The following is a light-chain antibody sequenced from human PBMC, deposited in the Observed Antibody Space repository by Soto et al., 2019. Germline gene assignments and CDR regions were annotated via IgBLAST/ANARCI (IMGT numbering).Light chain of an antibody. CDR3: QQYNVWPLT. CDR1: QSVSSN. V-gene: IGKV3-15*01. J-gene: IGKJ4*01. Sequence: EIVMTQSPATLSVSPGERATLSCRASQSVSSNLDWYQQKPGQTPKLLIYVASTRATGIPARFSGSGSETEFTLTISSLQSEDFAVYYCQQYNVWPLTFGGGTKVEFK. CDR2: VAS.